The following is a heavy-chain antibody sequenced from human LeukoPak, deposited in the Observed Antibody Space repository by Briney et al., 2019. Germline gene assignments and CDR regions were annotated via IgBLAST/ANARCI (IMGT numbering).Heavy chain of an antibody. D-gene: IGHD3-3*01. CDR2: IYTSGST. CDR1: GGSISSYY. V-gene: IGHV4-4*07. CDR3: ARGHDFWSGYCYYGMDV. J-gene: IGHJ6*02. Sequence: SETLSLTCTVSGGSISSYYWSWIRQPAGKGLEWIGRIYTSGSTNYNPSLKSRVTMSVDTSKNQFSLKLSSVTAADTAVYYCARGHDFWSGYCYYGMDVWGQGTTVTVSS.